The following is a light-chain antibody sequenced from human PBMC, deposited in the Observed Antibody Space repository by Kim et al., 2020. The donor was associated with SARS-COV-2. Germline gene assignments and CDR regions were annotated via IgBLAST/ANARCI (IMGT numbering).Light chain of an antibody. CDR1: QGVSTSY. CDR2: GTS. CDR3: QYYGNSLI. J-gene: IGKJ4*01. V-gene: IGKV3-20*01. Sequence: EIVLTQSPGTLSLSPGERATLSCRASQGVSTSYLAWYQQKSAGQAPRLVIFGTSSTATGIPDRFGGGSVSETDFTLTIDRLEPEDFGIYYCQYYGNSLIFGGGTKVDIK.